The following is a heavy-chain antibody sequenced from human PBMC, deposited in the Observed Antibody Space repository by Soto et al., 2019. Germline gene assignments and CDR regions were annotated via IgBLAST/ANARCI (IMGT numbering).Heavy chain of an antibody. Sequence: QVQLQESGPGLVKPSQTLSLTCTVSGGSISSGGYYWSWIRQHPGKGLEWIGYIYYSGSTYYNPPLKSRVTISVDTSKNQFSLKLISVTAADTAVYYCARVEAGTIAAAGMSVDYWGQGTLVTVSS. D-gene: IGHD6-13*01. CDR3: ARVEAGTIAAAGMSVDY. J-gene: IGHJ4*02. V-gene: IGHV4-31*03. CDR1: GGSISSGGYY. CDR2: IYYSGST.